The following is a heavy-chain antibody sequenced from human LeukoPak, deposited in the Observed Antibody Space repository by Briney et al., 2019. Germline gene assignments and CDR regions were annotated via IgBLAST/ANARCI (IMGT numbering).Heavy chain of an antibody. D-gene: IGHD3-22*01. Sequence: GGSLRLSCAASGFTFSSSAMSWVRQAPGKGLEWVSAITNSGASTYYADSVKGRFTISRDNSKNTLYLQINSLRAEDTAVYYCAKSMIVDVNDWGQGTLVTVSS. CDR2: ITNSGAST. J-gene: IGHJ4*02. CDR1: GFTFSSSA. V-gene: IGHV3-23*01. CDR3: AKSMIVDVND.